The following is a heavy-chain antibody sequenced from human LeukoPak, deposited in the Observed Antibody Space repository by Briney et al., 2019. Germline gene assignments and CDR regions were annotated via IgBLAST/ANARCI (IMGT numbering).Heavy chain of an antibody. Sequence: GRSLRLSCAASGFTFSSYAMHWVRQAPGKGLEWVAVISYDGSNKYYADSVKGRFTVSRDNSKNTLYLHMNTLSAEDTAVYYCAKWAYYDFWSGHYKSHFDSWGQGTLVTVSP. CDR3: AKWAYYDFWSGHYKSHFDS. V-gene: IGHV3-30*07. CDR1: GFTFSSYA. CDR2: ISYDGSNK. D-gene: IGHD3-3*01. J-gene: IGHJ4*02.